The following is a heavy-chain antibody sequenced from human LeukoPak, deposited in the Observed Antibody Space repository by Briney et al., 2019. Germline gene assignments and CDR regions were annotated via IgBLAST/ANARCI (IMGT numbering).Heavy chain of an antibody. CDR1: GFTFSSYA. J-gene: IGHJ4*02. CDR2: ISGSGGST. D-gene: IGHD3-22*01. V-gene: IGHV3-23*01. Sequence: PGGSLRLSCAASGFTFSSYAMRWVRQAPGKGLEWVSAISGSGGSTYYADSVKGRFTISRDNSKNTLYLQMNSLRAEDTAVYYCAKDRRYYDSSGYFDYWGQGTLVTVSS. CDR3: AKDRRYYDSSGYFDY.